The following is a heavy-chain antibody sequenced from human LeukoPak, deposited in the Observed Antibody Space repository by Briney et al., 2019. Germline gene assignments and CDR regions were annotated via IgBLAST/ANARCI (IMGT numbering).Heavy chain of an antibody. CDR3: ASVLTTVTTRWFDP. Sequence: SETLSLTCTVSGGSISSYYWSWIRQPPGKGLEWIGYIYYSGSTNYNPSLKSRVTISVDTSKNQFSLKLSSVTAADTAVYYCASVLTTVTTRWFDPWGQGTLVTVSS. CDR1: GGSISSYY. D-gene: IGHD4-11*01. CDR2: IYYSGST. J-gene: IGHJ5*02. V-gene: IGHV4-59*01.